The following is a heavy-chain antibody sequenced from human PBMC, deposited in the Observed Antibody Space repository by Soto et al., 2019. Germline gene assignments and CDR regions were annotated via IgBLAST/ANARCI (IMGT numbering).Heavy chain of an antibody. CDR3: ARGIFLLRYFDWSNQEGYFDY. Sequence: SETLSLTCTVSGGSISSGGYYWSWIRQHPGKGLEWIGYIYYSGSTYYNPSLKSRVTISVDTSKNQFSLKLSSVTAADTAVDYCARGIFLLRYFDWSNQEGYFDYWGQGTLVTVSS. D-gene: IGHD3-9*01. CDR1: GGSISSGGYY. CDR2: IYYSGST. J-gene: IGHJ4*02. V-gene: IGHV4-31*03.